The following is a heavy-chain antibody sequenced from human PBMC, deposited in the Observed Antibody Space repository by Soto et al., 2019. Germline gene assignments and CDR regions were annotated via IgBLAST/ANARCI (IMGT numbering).Heavy chain of an antibody. V-gene: IGHV1-18*01. Sequence: GASVKVSCKASGYTFTSYGISWVRQAPGQGLEWMGWISAYNGNTNYAQKLQGRVTMTTDTSTSTAYMELRSLRSDDTAVYYCAIGYYYGSGSYTPVYYYYGMDVWGQGTTVTVSS. CDR3: AIGYYYGSGSYTPVYYYYGMDV. J-gene: IGHJ6*02. CDR2: ISAYNGNT. CDR1: GYTFTSYG. D-gene: IGHD3-10*01.